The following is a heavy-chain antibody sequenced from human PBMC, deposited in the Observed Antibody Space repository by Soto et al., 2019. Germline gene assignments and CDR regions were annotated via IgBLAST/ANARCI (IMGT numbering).Heavy chain of an antibody. J-gene: IGHJ2*01. V-gene: IGHV1-3*01. CDR1: GYAFTSYA. CDR2: INAGNGNT. Sequence: GASVKVSCKASGYAFTSYAMHWVRQAPGQRLEWMGWINAGNGNTKYSQKFQGRVTITRDTSASTAYMELSSLRSEDTAVYYCARGGSLYWYFDLWGRGTPVTVPQ. CDR3: ARGGSLYWYFDL. D-gene: IGHD1-26*01.